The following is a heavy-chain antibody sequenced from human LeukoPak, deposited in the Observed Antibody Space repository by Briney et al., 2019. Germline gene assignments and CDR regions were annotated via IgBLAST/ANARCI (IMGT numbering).Heavy chain of an antibody. CDR3: ARATQPYQVLMRGYYYYAMDV. Sequence: PSETLSLTCTVSGGSIXSHYWSWIRQPPXXXXXXXGXXXXXXSTNYNPSLKSRVTISVDTSKNQFSLKLSSVTAADTAVYYCARATQPYQVLMRGYYYYAMDVWGQGTTVTVSS. CDR1: GGSIXSHY. CDR2: XXXXXST. J-gene: IGHJ6*02. V-gene: IGHV4-59*11. D-gene: IGHD2-2*01.